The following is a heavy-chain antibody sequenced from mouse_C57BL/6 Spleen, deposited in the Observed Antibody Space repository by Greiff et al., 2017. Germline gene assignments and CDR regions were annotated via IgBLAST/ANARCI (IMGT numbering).Heavy chain of an antibody. CDR2: IYPRDGST. J-gene: IGHJ4*01. V-gene: IGHV1-78*01. Sequence: VQLQESDAELVKPGASVKISCKVSGYTFTDHTIHWMKQRPEQGLEWIGYIYPRDGSTKYNEKFKGKATLTADKSSSTAYMQLNSLTSEDSAVYFWATYGSSDYYAMDYWGQGTSVTVSS. D-gene: IGHD1-1*01. CDR1: GYTFTDHT. CDR3: ATYGSSDYYAMDY.